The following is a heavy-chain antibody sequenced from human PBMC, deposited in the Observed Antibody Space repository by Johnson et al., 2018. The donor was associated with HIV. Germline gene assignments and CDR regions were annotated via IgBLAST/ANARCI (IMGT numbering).Heavy chain of an antibody. D-gene: IGHD2-21*01. CDR1: GFTFSNAW. CDR3: ARDRLLWWSAYQDAFDI. V-gene: IGHV3-15*01. Sequence: VQLVESGGGLVKPGGSLRLSCAASGFTFSNAWMSWVRQAPGKGLEWVGRIKSKTDGGTTDYAAPVKGRFTISRDDSKNTLYLQMNSLKTEDTAVYYCARDRLLWWSAYQDAFDIWGQGTMVTVSS. J-gene: IGHJ3*02. CDR2: IKSKTDGGTT.